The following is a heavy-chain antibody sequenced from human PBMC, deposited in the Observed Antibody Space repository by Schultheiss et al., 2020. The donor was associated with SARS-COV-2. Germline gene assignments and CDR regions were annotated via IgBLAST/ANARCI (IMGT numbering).Heavy chain of an antibody. J-gene: IGHJ4*02. CDR1: GFTFSSYA. Sequence: GGSLRLSCAASGFTFSSYAMHWVRQAPGKGLEWVAVISYDGSNKYYADSVKGRFTISRDNSKNTLYLQMNSLRAEDTAVYYCAKDHYYDSSGDKLDYWGQGTLVTVSS. D-gene: IGHD3-22*01. V-gene: IGHV3-30*01. CDR2: ISYDGSNK. CDR3: AKDHYYDSSGDKLDY.